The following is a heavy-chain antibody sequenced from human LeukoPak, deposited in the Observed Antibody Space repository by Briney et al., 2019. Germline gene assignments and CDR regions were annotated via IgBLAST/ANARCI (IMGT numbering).Heavy chain of an antibody. J-gene: IGHJ4*02. V-gene: IGHV4-4*07. CDR3: ARRGYSHRAAGKPSGFYDY. Sequence: KPSETLSLTCTVSGGSISSYYWSWIRQPAGKGLEWIGRIYTSGSTNYNPSLKSRVTMSVDTSKNQFSLKLSSVTAADTAVYYCARRGYSHRAAGKPSGFYDYWGQGTLVTVSS. D-gene: IGHD5-18*01. CDR2: IYTSGST. CDR1: GGSISSYY.